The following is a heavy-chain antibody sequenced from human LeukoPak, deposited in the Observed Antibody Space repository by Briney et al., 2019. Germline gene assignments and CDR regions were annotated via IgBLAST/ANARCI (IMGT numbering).Heavy chain of an antibody. CDR3: AKDILAAAAGNYYYYGMDV. D-gene: IGHD6-13*01. J-gene: IGHJ6*02. Sequence: GGSLRLSCAASGFTFDDYAMHWVRQAPGKGLEWVSLIRGDGGSTYYADSVKGRFTISRDNSKNSLYLQMNSLRTEDTALYYCAKDILAAAAGNYYYYGMDVWGQGTTVTVSS. CDR2: IRGDGGST. V-gene: IGHV3-43*02. CDR1: GFTFDDYA.